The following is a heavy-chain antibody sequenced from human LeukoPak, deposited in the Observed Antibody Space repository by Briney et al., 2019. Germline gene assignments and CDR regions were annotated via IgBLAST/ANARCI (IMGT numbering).Heavy chain of an antibody. Sequence: GAPVKVSCKVSGYTLTELSMHWVRQAPGKGLEWMGGFDPEDGETIYAQKFQGRVTMTEDTSTDTAYMELSSLRSEDTAVYYCATRAGWELPYYFDYWGQGTLVTVSS. CDR2: FDPEDGET. J-gene: IGHJ4*02. V-gene: IGHV1-24*01. CDR1: GYTLTELS. D-gene: IGHD1-26*01. CDR3: ATRAGWELPYYFDY.